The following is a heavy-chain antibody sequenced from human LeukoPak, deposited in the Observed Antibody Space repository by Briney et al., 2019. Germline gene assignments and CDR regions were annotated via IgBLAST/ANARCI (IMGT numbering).Heavy chain of an antibody. CDR1: GFTVSSNY. V-gene: IGHV3-53*01. J-gene: IGHJ4*02. CDR2: IYSGGST. D-gene: IGHD3-10*01. CDR3: ARERRATRPLRTYGSGSYYFDY. Sequence: GGSLRLSCAASGFTVSSNYMSWVRQAPGKGLEWVSVIYSGGSTYYADSVKGRFTISRDNSKNTLYLQMNSLRAEDTAVYYCARERRATRPLRTYGSGSYYFDYWGQGTLVTVSS.